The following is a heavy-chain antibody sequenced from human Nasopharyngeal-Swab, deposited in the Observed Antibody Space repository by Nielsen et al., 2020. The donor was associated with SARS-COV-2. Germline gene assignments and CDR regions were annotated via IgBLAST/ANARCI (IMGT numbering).Heavy chain of an antibody. Sequence: SVNVSCKASRGTLSSYAISWVRQAPGQGLEWMGGIIPILGIANYAQKFQGRVTITADKSTSTAYMELSSLRSEDTAVYYCARTPYCGGDCYRHFDYWGQGTLVTVSS. V-gene: IGHV1-69*10. CDR3: ARTPYCGGDCYRHFDY. CDR1: RGTLSSYA. J-gene: IGHJ4*02. D-gene: IGHD2-21*02. CDR2: IIPILGIA.